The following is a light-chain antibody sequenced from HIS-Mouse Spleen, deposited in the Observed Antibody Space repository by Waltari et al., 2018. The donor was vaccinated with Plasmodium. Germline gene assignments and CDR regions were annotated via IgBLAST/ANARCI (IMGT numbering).Light chain of an antibody. Sequence: QTALTQPASVSGSPGKSITIPCTGTRSEVSVFNYVSWYQQHPGNAPRLMIYNVSNRPWGVASRSSGSKSGNTASPTISGLQAEDEADYYCSSYTSSSTLVFGGGTKLTVL. CDR3: SSYTSSSTLV. CDR1: RSEVSVFNY. J-gene: IGLJ2*01. V-gene: IGLV2-14*03. CDR2: NVS.